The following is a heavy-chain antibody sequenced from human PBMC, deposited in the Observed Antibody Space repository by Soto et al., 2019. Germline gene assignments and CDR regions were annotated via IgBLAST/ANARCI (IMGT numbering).Heavy chain of an antibody. D-gene: IGHD3-10*01. CDR1: GGCISSGGYY. CDR3: ASRITMVRGVDKEHYYYGMDV. CDR2: IYYSGST. J-gene: IGHJ6*02. V-gene: IGHV4-31*03. Sequence: TLWLTFTVCGGCISSGGYYWSWIRQHPGKGLEWIGYIYYSGSTYYNPSLKSRVTISVDTSKNQFSLKLSSVTAADTAVYYCASRITMVRGVDKEHYYYGMDVWGQGTTVTVSS.